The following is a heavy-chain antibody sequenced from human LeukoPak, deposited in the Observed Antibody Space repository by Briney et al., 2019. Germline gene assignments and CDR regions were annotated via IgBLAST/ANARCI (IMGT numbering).Heavy chain of an antibody. CDR1: GGSISSYY. V-gene: IGHV4-59*08. Sequence: PSETLSLTCTVSGGSISSYYWSWIRQPPGKGLEWIGFIYYSGSTNYNPSLKSRVIISLDTSKNQFSLKLSSVTAADTAVYYCARHIARDYVWGSYRGGAGFDYWGQGTLVTVSS. D-gene: IGHD3-16*02. J-gene: IGHJ4*02. CDR2: IYYSGST. CDR3: ARHIARDYVWGSYRGGAGFDY.